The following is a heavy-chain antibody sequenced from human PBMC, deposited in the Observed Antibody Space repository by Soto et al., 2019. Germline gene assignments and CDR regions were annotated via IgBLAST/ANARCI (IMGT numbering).Heavy chain of an antibody. V-gene: IGHV3-11*01. CDR3: AGVYCSSTSCSDIFDY. CDR1: GFTFSDYY. CDR2: ISSSGSTI. J-gene: IGHJ4*02. Sequence: GGSLRLSCAASGFTFSDYYMSWIRQAPGKGLEWVSYISSSGSTIYYADSVKGRFTISRDNAKNSLYLQMNSLRAEDTAVYYCAGVYCSSTSCSDIFDYRGQGSLVTVSS. D-gene: IGHD2-2*01.